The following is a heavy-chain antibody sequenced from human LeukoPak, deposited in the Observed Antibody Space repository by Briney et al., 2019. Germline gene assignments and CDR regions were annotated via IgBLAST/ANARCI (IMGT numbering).Heavy chain of an antibody. V-gene: IGHV3-23*01. D-gene: IGHD3-3*01. J-gene: IGHJ6*03. CDR2: ISGSGGST. CDR1: GFTFSSYA. Sequence: GGSLRLSCAASGFTFSSYAMSWVRQAPGKGPEWVSAISGSGGSTYYADSVKGRFTISRDNSKNTLYLQMNSLRAEDTAVYYCAKHHVVPYYDFWSGPYYYMDVWGKGTTVAVSS. CDR3: AKHHVVPYYDFWSGPYYYMDV.